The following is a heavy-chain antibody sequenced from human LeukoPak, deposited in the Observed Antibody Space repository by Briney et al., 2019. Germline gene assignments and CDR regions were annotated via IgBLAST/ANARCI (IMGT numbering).Heavy chain of an antibody. D-gene: IGHD3-10*01. CDR3: ARGLYGSGSYYWFDP. J-gene: IGHJ5*02. CDR2: IYYSGST. Sequence: SETLSLTCTVSGGSSSSDYWSWIRQPPGKGLEWIGYIYYSGSTNYNPSLKSRVTISVDTSKNQFSLKLSSVTAADTALYYCARGLYGSGSYYWFDPWGQGTLVTVSS. V-gene: IGHV4-59*01. CDR1: GGSSSSDY.